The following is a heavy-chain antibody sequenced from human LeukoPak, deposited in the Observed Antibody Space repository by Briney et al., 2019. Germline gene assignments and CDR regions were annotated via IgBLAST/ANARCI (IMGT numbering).Heavy chain of an antibody. V-gene: IGHV1-2*02. CDR3: ARVPPSGSYFHYYYYMDV. D-gene: IGHD1-26*01. CDR1: GYTFTGYY. CDR2: INPNSGGT. Sequence: ASVKVSCKASGYTFTGYYMHWVRQAPGQGLEWMGWINPNSGGTNYAQKLQGRVTMTTDTSTSTAYMELRSLRSDDTAVYYCARVPPSGSYFHYYYYMDVWGKGTTVTVSS. J-gene: IGHJ6*03.